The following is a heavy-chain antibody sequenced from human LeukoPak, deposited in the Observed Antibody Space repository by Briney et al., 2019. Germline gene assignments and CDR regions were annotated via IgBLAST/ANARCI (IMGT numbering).Heavy chain of an antibody. Sequence: GGSLRLSCAASGFTFSSYAMSWVRQAPGRGLEWVSAISGSGGSTYYADSVKGRFTISRDNSKNTLYLQMNSLRAEDTAVYYCAKGGFGELLYRYYFDYWGQGTLVTVSS. D-gene: IGHD3-10*01. CDR2: ISGSGGST. CDR1: GFTFSSYA. CDR3: AKGGFGELLYRYYFDY. J-gene: IGHJ4*02. V-gene: IGHV3-23*01.